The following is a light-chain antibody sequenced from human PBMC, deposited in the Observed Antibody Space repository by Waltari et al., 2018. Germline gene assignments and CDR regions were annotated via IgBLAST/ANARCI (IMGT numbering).Light chain of an antibody. CDR2: KIS. Sequence: EVVMTQSPLSLSVSLGQTASMSCRSSQSPIHSDGNTNLNWFQQRPGQSPRRLIYKISRRDSGVPDRFSGSGSGTDFTLTISRVEAEDVGVYYCMQGSHWPRTFGQGTKLEI. V-gene: IGKV2-30*02. J-gene: IGKJ2*01. CDR1: QSPIHSDGNTN. CDR3: MQGSHWPRT.